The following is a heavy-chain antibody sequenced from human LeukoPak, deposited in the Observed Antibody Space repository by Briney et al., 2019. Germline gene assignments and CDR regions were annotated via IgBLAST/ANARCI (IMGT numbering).Heavy chain of an antibody. V-gene: IGHV4-59*08. J-gene: IGHJ4*02. CDR1: GGSISNYY. CDR2: IHYSGST. Sequence: SETLSLTCTASGGSISNYYWSWIRQPPGKGLEWIGDIHYSGSTNDNPSLKSRVTISIDTSKNQFSLNLNSVTAADTAAYYCARNGGSGWSDYWGQGILVTVS. CDR3: ARNGGSGWSDY. D-gene: IGHD6-19*01.